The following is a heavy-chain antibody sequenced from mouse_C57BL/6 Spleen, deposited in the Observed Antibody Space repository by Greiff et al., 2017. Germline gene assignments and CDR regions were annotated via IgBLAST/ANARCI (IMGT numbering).Heavy chain of an antibody. J-gene: IGHJ4*01. CDR3: ASGATVPYAMDY. CDR2: IYPGDGDT. V-gene: IGHV1-80*01. D-gene: IGHD1-1*01. Sequence: LQQSGASVKISCKASGYAFSSYWMNWVKQRPGKGLEWIGQIYPGDGDTNYNGKFKGKATLTADKSSSTAYMQLSSLTSEDSAVYFCASGATVPYAMDYWGQGTSVTVSS. CDR1: GYAFSSYW.